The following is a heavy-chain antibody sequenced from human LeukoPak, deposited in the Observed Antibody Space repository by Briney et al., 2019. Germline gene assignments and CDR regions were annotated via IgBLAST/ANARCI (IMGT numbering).Heavy chain of an antibody. D-gene: IGHD3-22*01. Sequence: GGSLRLSCAASGFTFSSFSMNWVRQAPGKGLEWVSSISSSSSYIYYADSVKGRFTIYRDNAKNSLYLQMNSLRAEDTAVYYCARGDYYDSSGYDYWGQGTLVTVSS. J-gene: IGHJ4*02. CDR3: ARGDYYDSSGYDY. CDR1: GFTFSSFS. V-gene: IGHV3-21*01. CDR2: ISSSSSYI.